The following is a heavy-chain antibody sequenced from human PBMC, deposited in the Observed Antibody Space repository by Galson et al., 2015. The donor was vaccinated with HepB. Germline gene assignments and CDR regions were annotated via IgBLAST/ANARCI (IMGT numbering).Heavy chain of an antibody. CDR3: ALLNHYDFWPGFDP. V-gene: IGHV2-70*01. CDR2: IDWDDDK. D-gene: IGHD3-3*01. Sequence: PALVKPTQTLTLTCAFSGFSLSTSGMCVSWIRQPPGKALEWLALIDWDDDKYYSTSLKTRLTISKDTSKNQVVLTVTNMDPVGTATYYCALLNHYDFWPGFDPWGQGTLVTVS. CDR1: GFSLSTSGMC. J-gene: IGHJ5*02.